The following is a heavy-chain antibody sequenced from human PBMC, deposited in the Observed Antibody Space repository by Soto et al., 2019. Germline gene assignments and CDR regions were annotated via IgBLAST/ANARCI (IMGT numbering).Heavy chain of an antibody. CDR2: IVVGSGNT. CDR1: GFTFTSSA. Sequence: SVKVSCKASGFTFTSSAVQWVRQARGQRLEWIGWIVVGSGNTNYAQKFQERVTITRDMSTSTAYMELSSLRSEDAAVYYCAADQNYYDSSGYYRLDYWGQGTLVTVSS. CDR3: AADQNYYDSSGYYRLDY. J-gene: IGHJ4*02. D-gene: IGHD3-22*01. V-gene: IGHV1-58*01.